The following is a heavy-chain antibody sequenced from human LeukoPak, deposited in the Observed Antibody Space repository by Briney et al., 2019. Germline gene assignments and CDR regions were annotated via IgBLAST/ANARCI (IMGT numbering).Heavy chain of an antibody. J-gene: IGHJ4*02. CDR2: INTDGSST. V-gene: IGHV3-74*01. CDR1: GFTFSSYW. CDR3: AREYSGSSPDFDY. Sequence: GGSLRLSCAASGFTFSSYWMHWVRQAPGKGLVWVSRINTDGSSTSYADSVKGRFTISRDNAKNTLYLQMNSLRAEDTAVYYCAREYSGSSPDFDYWGQGTLVTVSS. D-gene: IGHD2-15*01.